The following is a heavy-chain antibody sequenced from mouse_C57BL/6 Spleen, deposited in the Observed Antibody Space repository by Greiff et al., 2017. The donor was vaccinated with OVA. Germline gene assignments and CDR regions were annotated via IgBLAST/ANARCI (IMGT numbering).Heavy chain of an antibody. J-gene: IGHJ3*01. CDR2: ISNGGGST. V-gene: IGHV5-12*01. D-gene: IGHD2-4*01. CDR3: ARDDYDKAWFAY. Sequence: EVKVVESGGGLVQPGGSLKLSCAASGFTFSDYYMYWVRQTPEKRLEWVAYISNGGGSTYYPDTVKGRFTISRDNAKNTLYLQMSRLKSEDTAMYYCARDDYDKAWFAYWGQGTLVTVSA. CDR1: GFTFSDYY.